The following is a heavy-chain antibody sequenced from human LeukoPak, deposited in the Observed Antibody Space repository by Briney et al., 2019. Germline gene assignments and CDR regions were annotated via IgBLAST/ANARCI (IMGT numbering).Heavy chain of an antibody. D-gene: IGHD1-1*01. CDR3: AKGQELDDGVFDS. V-gene: IGHV3-23*01. J-gene: IGHJ4*02. CDR1: GFTFSNYW. CDR2: IRSNGDTT. Sequence: GGSLRLSCAASGFTFSNYWMHWVRQAPGKGLEWVSTIRSNGDTTYNADSVKGRFTISRDNSKNTLYLELNSLRVEDTATFYCAKGQELDDGVFDSWGQGTMVTVSS.